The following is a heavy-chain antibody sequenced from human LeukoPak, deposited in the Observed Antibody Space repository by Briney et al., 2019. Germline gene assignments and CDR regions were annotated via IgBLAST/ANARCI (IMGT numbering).Heavy chain of an antibody. CDR2: INSDGSST. Sequence: PGGSLRLSCAASGFTFSSYWMHWVRQAPGKGLVWVSRINSDGSSTSYADSVKGRFTISRDNAKNTLYLQMNSLRAGDTAVYYCARDGYDSSGYLFDYWGQGTLVTVSS. D-gene: IGHD3-22*01. J-gene: IGHJ4*02. CDR1: GFTFSSYW. CDR3: ARDGYDSSGYLFDY. V-gene: IGHV3-74*01.